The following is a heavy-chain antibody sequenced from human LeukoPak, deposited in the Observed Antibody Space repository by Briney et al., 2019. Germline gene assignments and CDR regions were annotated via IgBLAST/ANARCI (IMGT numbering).Heavy chain of an antibody. CDR2: ISSSSGTI. J-gene: IGHJ3*02. D-gene: IGHD6-19*01. V-gene: IGHV3-48*04. CDR1: GFTFISYS. CDR3: ARDLLNLSYSSGWSGAFDI. Sequence: GGSLRLSCAASGFTFISYSMNWVRQAPGKGLEWVSYISSSSGTIYYADSVKGRFTISRDNAKNSLYLQMNSLRAEDTAVYYCARDLLNLSYSSGWSGAFDIWGQGTMVTVSS.